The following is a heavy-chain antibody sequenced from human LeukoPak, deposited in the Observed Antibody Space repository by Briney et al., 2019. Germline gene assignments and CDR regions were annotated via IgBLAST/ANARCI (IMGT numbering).Heavy chain of an antibody. CDR1: GGSISSSSYY. J-gene: IGHJ3*01. D-gene: IGHD3-10*01. CDR2: TYYSGST. V-gene: IGHV4-39*01. CDR3: ARVSV. Sequence: SETLSLTCTVSGGSISSSSYYWGWIRQPPGKGLEWIGSTYYSGSTYYNPSLKSRVTISVDTSKNQFSLKLSSVTAADTAVYYCARVSVWGQGTMVTVSS.